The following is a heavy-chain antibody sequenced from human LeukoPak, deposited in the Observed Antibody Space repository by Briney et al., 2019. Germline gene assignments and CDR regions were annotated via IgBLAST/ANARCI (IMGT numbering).Heavy chain of an antibody. CDR1: GGSFSGYY. CDR3: ARGGRPPKYYYYDYMDV. V-gene: IGHV4-34*01. D-gene: IGHD6-6*01. CDR2: INHSGST. J-gene: IGHJ6*03. Sequence: RTSETLSLTCAVYGGSFSGYYWSWIRQPPGKGLEWIGEINHSGSTNYNPSLKSRVTISVDTSKNQFSLKLSSVTAADTAVYYCARGGRPPKYYYYDYMDVWGKGTTVTISS.